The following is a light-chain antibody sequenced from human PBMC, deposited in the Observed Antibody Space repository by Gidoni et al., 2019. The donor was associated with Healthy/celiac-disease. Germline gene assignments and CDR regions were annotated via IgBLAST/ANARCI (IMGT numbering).Light chain of an antibody. V-gene: IGKV3-11*01. Sequence: EIVLTQSPATLSLSPGERATLSCRASQSVSSYLAWYQQNPGQAPRLLIYDASNRATGIPARFSGSGSGTDFTLTISSLEPEDFAVYYCQQRSNWPPTWTFGQXTKVEIK. CDR1: QSVSSY. J-gene: IGKJ1*01. CDR3: QQRSNWPPTWT. CDR2: DAS.